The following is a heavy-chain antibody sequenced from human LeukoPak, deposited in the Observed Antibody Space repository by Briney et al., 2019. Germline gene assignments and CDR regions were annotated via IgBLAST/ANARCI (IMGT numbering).Heavy chain of an antibody. D-gene: IGHD6-13*01. V-gene: IGHV3-15*05. Sequence: GRTLRLSCEASAFAFNHPWMSWVTQAPGKGLEGFGRIRSEADGGTIDYATSVKGRFVILRDDSQNTLPLHMGSLKCEDTAVYYCTTGLAAVLPPLDYWGQGTLVTVSS. CDR2: IRSEADGGTI. CDR3: TTGLAAVLPPLDY. CDR1: AFAFNHPW. J-gene: IGHJ4*02.